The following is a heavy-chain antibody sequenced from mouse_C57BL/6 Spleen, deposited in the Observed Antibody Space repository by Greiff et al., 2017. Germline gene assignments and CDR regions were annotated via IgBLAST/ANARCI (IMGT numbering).Heavy chain of an antibody. J-gene: IGHJ2*01. CDR1: GFSLTSYG. D-gene: IGHD1-1*01. CDR2: IWSGGST. CDR3: ARSPITTVVASYYFDY. Sequence: QVQLQQSGPGLVQPSQSLSITCTVSGFSLTSYGVHWVRQSPGKGLEWLGVIWSGGSTDYNAAFISRLSISKDNSKSQVFFKMNSLQADDTAIYYCARSPITTVVASYYFDYWGQGTTLTVSS. V-gene: IGHV2-2*01.